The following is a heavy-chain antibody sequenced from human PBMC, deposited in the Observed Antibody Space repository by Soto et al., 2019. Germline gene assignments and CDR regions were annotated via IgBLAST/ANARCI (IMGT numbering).Heavy chain of an antibody. CDR1: GFTFSSYG. V-gene: IGHV3-33*01. CDR3: ARSYVYYYDSSGYYHEPFDY. Sequence: GGSLRLSCAASGFTFSSYGMHWVRQAPGKGLEWVAVIWYDGSNKYYADSVKGRFTISRDNSKNTLYLQMNSLRAEDTAVYYCARSYVYYYDSSGYYHEPFDYWGQGTRVTVSS. D-gene: IGHD3-22*01. J-gene: IGHJ4*02. CDR2: IWYDGSNK.